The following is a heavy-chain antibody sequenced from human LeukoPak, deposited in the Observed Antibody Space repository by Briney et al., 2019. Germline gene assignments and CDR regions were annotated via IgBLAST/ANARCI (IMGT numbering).Heavy chain of an antibody. CDR2: MNPNSGNT. CDR1: GYTFTSYD. J-gene: IGHJ4*02. Sequence: ASVKVSCKASGYTFTSYDINWVRQATGQGLEWMGWMNPNSGNTGYAQKLQGRVTMTEDTSTDTAYMELSSLRSEDTAVYYCATGPPYCSSTSCTHYFDYWGQGTLVTVSS. D-gene: IGHD2-2*01. V-gene: IGHV1-8*01. CDR3: ATGPPYCSSTSCTHYFDY.